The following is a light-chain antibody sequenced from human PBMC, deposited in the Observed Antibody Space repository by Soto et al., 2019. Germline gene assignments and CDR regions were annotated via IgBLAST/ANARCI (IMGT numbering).Light chain of an antibody. CDR3: QQCAHSPLT. Sequence: EIVLTQSPGTLSLSPGERATLSCRASQSVGNNYLAWYQQKPGQAPRLLIYDASSRATGIPDRFSGSGSGTDFTLTISRLEPEDFAVYYCQQCAHSPLTFGGGIKVEIK. CDR2: DAS. J-gene: IGKJ4*01. CDR1: QSVGNNY. V-gene: IGKV3-20*01.